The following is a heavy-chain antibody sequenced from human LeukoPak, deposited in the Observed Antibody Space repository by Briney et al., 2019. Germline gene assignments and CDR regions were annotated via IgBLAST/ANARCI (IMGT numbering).Heavy chain of an antibody. CDR3: ARSGDHYYYDSSGYRPDAFDI. J-gene: IGHJ3*02. CDR1: GGSISSSSYY. CDR2: IYYSGST. Sequence: SETLSLTCTVSGGSISSSSYYWGWIRQPPGKGLEWIGSIYYSGSTYYNPPLKSRVTISVDTSKNQFSLKLSSVTAADTAVYYCARSGDHYYYDSSGYRPDAFDIWGQGTMVTVSS. V-gene: IGHV4-39*01. D-gene: IGHD3-22*01.